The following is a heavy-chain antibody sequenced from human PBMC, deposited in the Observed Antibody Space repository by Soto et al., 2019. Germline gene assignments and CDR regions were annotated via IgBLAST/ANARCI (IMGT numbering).Heavy chain of an antibody. J-gene: IGHJ6*02. V-gene: IGHV3-30*18. CDR1: GFTFSSYG. CDR2: ISYDGSNK. CDR3: AKTSHYDILTGANYYYYYGMDV. D-gene: IGHD3-9*01. Sequence: QVQLVESGGGVVQPGRSLRLSCAASGFTFSSYGMHWVRQAPGKGLEWVAVISYDGSNKYYADSVKGRFTISRDNSKNXXYXQXXSLRAEDTAVYYCAKTSHYDILTGANYYYYYGMDVWGQGTTVTVSS.